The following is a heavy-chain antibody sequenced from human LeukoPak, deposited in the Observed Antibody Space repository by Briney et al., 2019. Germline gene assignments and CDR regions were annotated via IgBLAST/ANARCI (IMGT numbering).Heavy chain of an antibody. CDR1: RFTVSRHG. V-gene: IGHV3-30*18. CDR2: ISYDGSTK. CDR3: AKDWNNWFDP. D-gene: IGHD3-3*01. J-gene: IGHJ5*02. Sequence: GRSLRLSCAASRFTVSRHGMHWVRQAPGKGLEWVAVISYDGSTKYFADSVKGRFTISRDNSKNTLYLQMNSLRAEDTAVYYCAKDWNNWFDPWGQGTLVTVSS.